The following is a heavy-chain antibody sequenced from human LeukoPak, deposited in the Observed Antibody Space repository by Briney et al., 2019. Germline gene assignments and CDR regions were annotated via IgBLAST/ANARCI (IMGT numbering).Heavy chain of an antibody. Sequence: GGSLRLSCAASGFTVSSNYMSWVRQAPGKGLEWVSVIYSGGSTYYADSVKGRFTISRDNSKNTLCLQMNSLRAEDTAVYYCARSVGAVAGTFDYWGQGTLVTVSS. CDR2: IYSGGST. CDR3: ARSVGAVAGTFDY. J-gene: IGHJ4*02. V-gene: IGHV3-53*01. CDR1: GFTVSSNY. D-gene: IGHD6-19*01.